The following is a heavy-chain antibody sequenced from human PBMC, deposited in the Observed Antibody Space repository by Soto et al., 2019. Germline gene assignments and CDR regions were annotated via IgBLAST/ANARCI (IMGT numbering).Heavy chain of an antibody. J-gene: IGHJ5*02. V-gene: IGHV4-31*03. CDR1: GGSISSGGYY. CDR3: DGGGGNGDWFYP. CDR2: IYYSGST. Sequence: QVQLQESGPGLVKPSQTLSLTCTVSGGSISSGGYYWSWIRQHPGKGLEWIGYIYYSGSTYYNPSLKSRVTISVDTSKSQFSLKLSSVAAADTAVYYCDGGGGNGDWFYPWGQGTLVTVSS. D-gene: IGHD2-15*01.